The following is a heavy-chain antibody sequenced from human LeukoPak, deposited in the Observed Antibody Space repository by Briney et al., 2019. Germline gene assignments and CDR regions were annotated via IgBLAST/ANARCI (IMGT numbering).Heavy chain of an antibody. J-gene: IGHJ4*02. Sequence: SETLSLTCTLSGGSISIWTYCWGWIRQPPGKGLEWIGSIYYGGTNYSNPSLKSRVTISVDTSKNQFSLNLNSVTAADTAVYYCAYGSNSAADHWGQGTLVTVSS. CDR2: IYYGGTN. V-gene: IGHV4-39*01. CDR3: AYGSNSAADH. CDR1: GGSISIWTYC. D-gene: IGHD4-23*01.